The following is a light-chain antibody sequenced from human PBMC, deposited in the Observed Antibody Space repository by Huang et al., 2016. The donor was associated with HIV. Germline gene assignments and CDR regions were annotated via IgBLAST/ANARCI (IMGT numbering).Light chain of an antibody. J-gene: IGKJ4*01. Sequence: EIVLTQSPGTLSLSPGERATLSCRASQSVSSSYLAWYQQKPGQAPRLLIYGASSRATGSSDRVSGSGSGSDFTLTISRLEPEDFAVYYCQQYGSSPPLTFGGGTKVEIK. CDR3: QQYGSSPPLT. CDR2: GAS. V-gene: IGKV3-20*01. CDR1: QSVSSSY.